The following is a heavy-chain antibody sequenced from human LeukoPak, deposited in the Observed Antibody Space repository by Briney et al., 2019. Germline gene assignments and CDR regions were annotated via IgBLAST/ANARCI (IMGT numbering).Heavy chain of an antibody. V-gene: IGHV3-53*01. D-gene: IGHD3-22*01. CDR3: GRSENYYYDRSGPDY. CDR2: IYGGDTT. J-gene: IGHJ4*02. CDR1: GFTVSSHY. Sequence: GGSLRLSCAASGFTVSSHYMTWVRQAPGKGPEWVSVIYGGDTTYYADSVKGRFTISRDSSKNTPYLQMSNLRVEDTAVYCCGRSENYYYDRSGPDYWGQGTLVTVSS.